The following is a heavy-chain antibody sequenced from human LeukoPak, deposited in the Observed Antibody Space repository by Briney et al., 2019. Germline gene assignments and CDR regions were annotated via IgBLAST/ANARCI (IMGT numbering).Heavy chain of an antibody. CDR3: AELGITMIGGV. J-gene: IGHJ6*04. D-gene: IGHD3-10*02. CDR2: ISVSGATT. V-gene: IGHV3-23*01. Sequence: PGGSLRLSCVASGFSFHTYWMSWVRQAPGKGLEWVSAISVSGATTYYADSVKGRFTVSRDNSKNTLYLQMNSLRAEDTAVYYCAELGITMIGGVWGKGTTVTISS. CDR1: GFSFHTYW.